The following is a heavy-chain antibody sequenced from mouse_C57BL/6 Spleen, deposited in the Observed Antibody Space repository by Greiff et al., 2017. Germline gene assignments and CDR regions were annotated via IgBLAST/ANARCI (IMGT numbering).Heavy chain of an antibody. V-gene: IGHV1-54*01. CDR3: ARGDYDGYFDY. D-gene: IGHD2-4*01. Sequence: QVQLQQSGAELVRPGTSVKVSCKASGYAFTNYLIEWVKQRPGQGLEWIGVINPGSGGTNYNEKFKGKATLTADKSSSTAYMQLSSLTSADSAVYFCARGDYDGYFDYWGQGTTLTVSS. CDR1: GYAFTNYL. J-gene: IGHJ2*01. CDR2: INPGSGGT.